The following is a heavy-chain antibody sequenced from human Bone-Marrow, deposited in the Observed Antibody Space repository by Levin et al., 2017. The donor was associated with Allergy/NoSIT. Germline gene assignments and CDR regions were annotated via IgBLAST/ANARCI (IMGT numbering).Heavy chain of an antibody. CDR1: GFIFSNYA. J-gene: IGHJ4*02. D-gene: IGHD3-22*01. CDR3: AGYDTSAYHSPFDY. Sequence: GGSLRLSCAASGFIFSNYAMNWVRQAPGKGLEWVSQISGSGGNTQYADSVKGRFTFSRDNSKNTLYLQMNSLRAEDTAVYYCAGYDTSAYHSPFDYWGQGTLVTVSS. V-gene: IGHV3-23*01. CDR2: ISGSGGNT.